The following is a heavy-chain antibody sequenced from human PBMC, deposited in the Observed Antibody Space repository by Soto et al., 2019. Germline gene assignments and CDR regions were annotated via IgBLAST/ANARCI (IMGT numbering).Heavy chain of an antibody. CDR3: ARGSRGVVVGHQYYFDY. V-gene: IGHV4-34*01. D-gene: IGHD2-15*01. CDR2: INHSGST. J-gene: IGHJ4*02. Sequence: PSETLSLTCAVYGGSFSGYYWSWIRQPPGKGLEWIGEINHSGSTNYNPSLKSRVTISVDTSKNQFSLKLSSLTAAETAVYYCARGSRGVVVGHQYYFDYWGQGTLVSVS. CDR1: GGSFSGYY.